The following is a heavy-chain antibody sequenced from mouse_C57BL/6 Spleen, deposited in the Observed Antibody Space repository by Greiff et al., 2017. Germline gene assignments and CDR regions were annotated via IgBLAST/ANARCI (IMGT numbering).Heavy chain of an antibody. V-gene: IGHV1-54*01. J-gene: IGHJ3*01. CDR2: INPGSGGT. CDR3: ARDGNYSAWFAY. D-gene: IGHD2-1*01. CDR1: GYAFTNYL. Sequence: QVHVKQSGAELVRPGTSVKVSCKASGYAFTNYLIEWVKQRPGQGLEWIGVINPGSGGTNYNEKFKGKATLTADKSSSTAYMQLSSLTSEDSAVYFCARDGNYSAWFAYWGQGTLVTVSA.